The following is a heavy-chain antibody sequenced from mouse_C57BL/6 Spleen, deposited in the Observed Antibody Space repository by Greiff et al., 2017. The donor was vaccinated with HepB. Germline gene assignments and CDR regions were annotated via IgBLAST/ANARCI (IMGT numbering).Heavy chain of an antibody. J-gene: IGHJ2*01. D-gene: IGHD3-1*01. Sequence: VKLQQPGAELVMPGASVKLSCKASGYTFTSYWMHWVKQRPGQGLEWIGEIDPSDSYTNYNQKFKGKSTLTVDKSSSTAYMQLSSLTSEDSAVYYCARSGSGGSDYWGQGTTLTVSS. V-gene: IGHV1-69*01. CDR1: GYTFTSYW. CDR3: ARSGSGGSDY. CDR2: IDPSDSYT.